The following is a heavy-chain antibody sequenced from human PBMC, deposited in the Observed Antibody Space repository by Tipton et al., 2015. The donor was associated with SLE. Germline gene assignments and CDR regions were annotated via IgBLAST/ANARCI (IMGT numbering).Heavy chain of an antibody. D-gene: IGHD3-16*01. CDR2: IRADGSNK. CDR3: AGGTGAYVDH. Sequence: SLRLSCAASGFTYSGYAMPWVRQAPGKGLEWVAFIRADGSNKDYADSVKGRFTISRDNSKNTLYLQMNRLRVEDTAVYYCAGGTGAYVDHWGQGTLVTVSS. V-gene: IGHV3-30*02. J-gene: IGHJ4*02. CDR1: GFTYSGYA.